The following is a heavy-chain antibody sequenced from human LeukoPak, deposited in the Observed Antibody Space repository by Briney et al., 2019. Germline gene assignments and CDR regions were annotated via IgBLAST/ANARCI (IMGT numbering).Heavy chain of an antibody. CDR2: IFPGDSET. J-gene: IGHJ3*02. CDR1: GSNFVDYW. D-gene: IGHD6-19*01. CDR3: ARSWSSGWHLDAFDI. V-gene: IGHV5-51*01. Sequence: GESLKISCKDSGSNFVDYWIGWVRQVPGRGLEWMAVIFPGDSETTYSPSFQGQVSISVDTSTNTAYLEWSSLKASDTAMYYCARSWSSGWHLDAFDIWGQGTMVTVSS.